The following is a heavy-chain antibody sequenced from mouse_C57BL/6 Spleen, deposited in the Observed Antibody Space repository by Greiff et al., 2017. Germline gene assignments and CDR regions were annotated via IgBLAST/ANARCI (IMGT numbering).Heavy chain of an antibody. J-gene: IGHJ1*03. D-gene: IGHD2-1*01. CDR1: GYAFSSYW. V-gene: IGHV1-80*01. CDR3: ARSSNGNYNWYFDV. CDR2: IYPGDGDT. Sequence: QVQLQQSGAELVKPGASVKISCKASGYAFSSYWMNWVKQRPGKGLEWIGQIYPGDGDTNYNGKFKGKATLTADKSSSTAYMQLSSLTSEDSAVYFCARSSNGNYNWYFDVWGTGTTVTVSS.